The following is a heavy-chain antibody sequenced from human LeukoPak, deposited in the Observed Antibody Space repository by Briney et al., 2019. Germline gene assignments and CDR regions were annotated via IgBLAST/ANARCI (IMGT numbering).Heavy chain of an antibody. CDR3: ARDRYEDSSSSSPIIDVPDY. CDR2: FDPEDGET. V-gene: IGHV1-24*01. CDR1: GYTLTELS. Sequence: ASVKASCKVSGYTLTELSMHWVRRAPGKGLEWMGGFDPEDGETIYAQKFQGRVTMTEDTSTDTAYMELSSLRSKDTAVYYCARDRYEDSSSSSPIIDVPDYWGQGTLVTVSS. D-gene: IGHD6-6*01. J-gene: IGHJ4*02.